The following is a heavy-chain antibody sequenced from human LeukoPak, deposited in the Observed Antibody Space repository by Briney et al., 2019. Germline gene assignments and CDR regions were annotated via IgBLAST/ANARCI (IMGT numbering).Heavy chain of an antibody. CDR1: GYTFTGYY. V-gene: IGHV1-2*02. CDR2: INPNSGGT. J-gene: IGHJ4*02. CDR3: AREGSGYYAPKFGY. D-gene: IGHD3-22*01. Sequence: ASVKVSCKASGYTFTGYYMHWVRQAPGQGLEWMGWINPNSGGTNYAQKFQGRVTMTRDTSISTAYMELSRLRSDDTSVYYCAREGSGYYAPKFGYWGQGTLVTVSS.